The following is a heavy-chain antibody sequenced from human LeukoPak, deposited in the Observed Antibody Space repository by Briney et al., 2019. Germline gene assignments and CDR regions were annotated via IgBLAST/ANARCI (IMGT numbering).Heavy chain of an antibody. D-gene: IGHD3-10*01. CDR2: ISSSGSDT. Sequence: GGSLRLSCAASGFTFSNYAMSWVRQAPGKGLEWVSTISSSGSDTYFADSVKGRFTISRDNSKKTLYLQMNSLIAEDTAVYYCARGYYGSGSYYEYYYYYMDVWGKGTTVTVSS. CDR3: ARGYYGSGSYYEYYYYYMDV. V-gene: IGHV3-23*01. CDR1: GFTFSNYA. J-gene: IGHJ6*03.